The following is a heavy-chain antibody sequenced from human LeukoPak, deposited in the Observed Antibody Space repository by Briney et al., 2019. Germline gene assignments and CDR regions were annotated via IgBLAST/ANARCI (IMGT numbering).Heavy chain of an antibody. CDR3: ARPRYGSGSLDS. CDR1: GESFSGHY. D-gene: IGHD3-10*01. V-gene: IGHV4-34*01. J-gene: IGHJ4*02. CDR2: INHSGST. Sequence: SETLSLTCAVYGESFSGHYWTWIRQPPGKGLEWIGEINHSGSTTSNPSLNNRVTISVDTSKNQFSLELTSVPAADTAVYYCARPRYGSGSLDSWGQGTLVTVSS.